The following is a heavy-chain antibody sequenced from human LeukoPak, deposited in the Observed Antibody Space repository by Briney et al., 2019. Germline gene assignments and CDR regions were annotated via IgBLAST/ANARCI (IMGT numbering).Heavy chain of an antibody. Sequence: SETLSLTCSVSGGSISSYYWTWVRQPPGKGLEWIGRIYTSGSTNYNPSLKSRVTMSVDTSKNQFSLKLSSVTAADTAVYYCARVKGEGSPGGFDAFDIWGQGTMVTVSS. CDR3: ARVKGEGSPGGFDAFDI. J-gene: IGHJ3*02. CDR1: GGSISSYY. CDR2: IYTSGST. D-gene: IGHD1-26*01. V-gene: IGHV4-4*07.